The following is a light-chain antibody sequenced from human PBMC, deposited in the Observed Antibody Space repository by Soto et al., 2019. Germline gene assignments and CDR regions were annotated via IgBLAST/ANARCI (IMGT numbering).Light chain of an antibody. CDR3: AAWDDSLNGRV. Sequence: QPVLTQPPSASGTPGQRVTISCSGSNSNIGSNTVNWYRQLPGTAPKLLIYYDNLRPSGVPDRISGSKSGTSASLAISGLQSDDEADYYCAAWDDSLNGRVFGTGTKLTVL. CDR2: YDN. J-gene: IGLJ1*01. CDR1: NSNIGSNT. V-gene: IGLV1-44*01.